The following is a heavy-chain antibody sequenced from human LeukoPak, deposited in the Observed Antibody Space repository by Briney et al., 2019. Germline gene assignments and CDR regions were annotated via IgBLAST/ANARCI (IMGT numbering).Heavy chain of an antibody. D-gene: IGHD6-19*01. CDR2: ISSSSSYI. Sequence: GGSLRLSCAASGFTFSSYSMNWVRQAPGKGLEWVSSISSSSSYIYYADSVKGRFTISRDNAKNPLYLQMNSLRAEDTAVYYCAREEIAVAGAYFDYWGQGTLVTVSS. J-gene: IGHJ4*02. V-gene: IGHV3-21*01. CDR3: AREEIAVAGAYFDY. CDR1: GFTFSSYS.